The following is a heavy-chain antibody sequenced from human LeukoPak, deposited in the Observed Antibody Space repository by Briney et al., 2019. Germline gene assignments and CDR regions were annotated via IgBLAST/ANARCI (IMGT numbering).Heavy chain of an antibody. Sequence: ESSETLSLTCTVSSGSIRNSYWSWIRQPPGKGLEGIGHISFTGGTTYNPSLESRVTISLDTSKHQFSLRLTSVTAADTAVYFCARAAKFYFGSETYYYFDYWGQGSLVTVSS. J-gene: IGHJ4*02. V-gene: IGHV4-59*01. CDR2: ISFTGGT. CDR1: SGSIRNSY. CDR3: ARAAKFYFGSETYYYFDY. D-gene: IGHD3-10*01.